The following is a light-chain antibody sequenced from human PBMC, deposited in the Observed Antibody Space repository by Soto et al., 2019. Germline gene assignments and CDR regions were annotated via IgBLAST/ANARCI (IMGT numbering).Light chain of an antibody. CDR2: AAS. CDR3: QQTYSALLT. CDR1: QTITTY. V-gene: IGKV1-39*01. J-gene: IGKJ1*01. Sequence: DIQMTQSPSSLSASVGDRVTISCRASQTITTYLNWYQQKPGKAPKLLIYAASSLHSGVPSRFSGSGSGTDFTLTISSLQPEDFAAYYCQQTYSALLTFGQGTKLEI.